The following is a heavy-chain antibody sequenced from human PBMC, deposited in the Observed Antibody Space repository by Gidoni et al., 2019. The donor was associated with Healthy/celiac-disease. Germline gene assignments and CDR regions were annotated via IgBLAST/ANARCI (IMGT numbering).Heavy chain of an antibody. V-gene: IGHV4-39*01. CDR1: GCSISSSSYY. CDR3: ARLVRGVIWFDP. CDR2: IYYSGST. J-gene: IGHJ5*02. D-gene: IGHD3-10*01. Sequence: QLQLQESGSGLVKPSETLSLTCTVSGCSISSSSYYWGWIRQPPGKGLEWIGGIYYSGSTYYNPSHKSRVTISVDTSKNQFSLKLSSVTAADTAVYYCARLVRGVIWFDPWGQGTLVTVSS.